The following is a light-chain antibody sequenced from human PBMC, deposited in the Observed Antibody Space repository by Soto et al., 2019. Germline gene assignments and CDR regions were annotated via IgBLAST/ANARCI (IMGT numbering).Light chain of an antibody. V-gene: IGKV1-5*03. Sequence: DIPMDQSPSALSASVGDRVTITCRASQDVSHWLAWYQQKPGQAPKLVIYKASSLESGVPSRFSGRGSGTEFTLTIRYLQPDDFATYYCQHYDSYPYTFGQGTSLEIK. CDR3: QHYDSYPYT. J-gene: IGKJ2*01. CDR2: KAS. CDR1: QDVSHW.